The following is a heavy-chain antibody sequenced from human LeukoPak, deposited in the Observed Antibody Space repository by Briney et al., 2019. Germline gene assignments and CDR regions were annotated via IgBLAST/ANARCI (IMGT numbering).Heavy chain of an antibody. Sequence: SQTLSLTCTVSGGSISSGDYYWSWIRQPPGKGLEWIGYIYYSGSTYYNPSLKSRVTISVDTSKNQFSLKLSSVTAADTAVYYCASRVVPAAMGAFDIWGQGKMVTVSS. V-gene: IGHV4-30-4*08. CDR2: IYYSGST. CDR1: GGSISSGDYY. CDR3: ASRVVPAAMGAFDI. D-gene: IGHD2-2*01. J-gene: IGHJ3*02.